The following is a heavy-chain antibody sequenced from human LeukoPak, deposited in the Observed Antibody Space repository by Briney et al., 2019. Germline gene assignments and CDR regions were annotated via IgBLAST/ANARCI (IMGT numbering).Heavy chain of an antibody. J-gene: IGHJ4*02. CDR1: GFTFSSYE. D-gene: IGHD1-26*01. V-gene: IGHV3-48*03. CDR3: AKLYSGSYPAGHNY. Sequence: GGSLRLSCAASGFTFSSYEMNWVRQAPGKGLEWVSYISSSGSTIYYADSVKGRFTISRDNAKNSLYLQMNSLRAEDTAVYYCAKLYSGSYPAGHNYWGQGTLVTVSS. CDR2: ISSSGSTI.